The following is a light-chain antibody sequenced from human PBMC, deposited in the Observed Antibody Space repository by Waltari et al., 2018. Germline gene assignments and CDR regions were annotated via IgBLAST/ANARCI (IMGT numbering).Light chain of an antibody. J-gene: IGLJ2*01. Sequence: SALTQPDSVSGSPGQSITISCSGFSSDSGGYEYVSLYQQHPGKAPKVIIYDFSNRPSRVFSPFSGSKSGSSASLTISGLQAEDEADYYCSSFTSSTTGIFGGGTKLTVL. CDR2: DFS. CDR3: SSFTSSTTGI. CDR1: SSDSGGYEY. V-gene: IGLV2-14*01.